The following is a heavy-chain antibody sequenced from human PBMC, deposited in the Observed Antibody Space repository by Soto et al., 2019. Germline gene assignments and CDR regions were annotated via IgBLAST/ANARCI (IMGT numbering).Heavy chain of an antibody. CDR3: AREPSRQSSSGWYYFDY. Sequence: SETLSLTCSVSGDSISSSGYYWSWIRQHPGKGLEWIGYIYYSGNTNYNPSLKSRVTISVDTSKNQFSLKLSSVTAADTAVYYCAREPSRQSSSGWYYFDYWGQGTLVTVSS. D-gene: IGHD6-19*01. J-gene: IGHJ4*02. CDR2: IYYSGNT. V-gene: IGHV4-61*08. CDR1: GDSISSSGYY.